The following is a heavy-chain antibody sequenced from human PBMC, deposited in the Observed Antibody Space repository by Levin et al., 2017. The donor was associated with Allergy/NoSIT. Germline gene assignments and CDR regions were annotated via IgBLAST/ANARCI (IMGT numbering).Heavy chain of an antibody. CDR2: IRTDGSAK. V-gene: IGHV3-7*01. Sequence: GESLKISCAASGFTFSTYWMSWVRQAPGKGLEWVANIRTDGSAKFYVDSVKGRFTISRDNAKNSLYLQMNSLRAEDTAVYYRSRAEDYWGQGTLVTVSS. CDR3: SRAEDY. CDR1: GFTFSTYW. J-gene: IGHJ4*02.